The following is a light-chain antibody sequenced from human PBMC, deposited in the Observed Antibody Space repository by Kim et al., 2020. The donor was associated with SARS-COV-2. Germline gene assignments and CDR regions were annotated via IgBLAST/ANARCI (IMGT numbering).Light chain of an antibody. CDR1: QSVSSSY. CDR3: QQYGSSPVT. CDR2: GAS. Sequence: EIVLTQSPGTLSLSPGERATLSCRASQSVSSSYLAWYQQKPGQAPRLLIYGASSRATGIPDRFSGSGSGTDFTLTISRLEPEDFAVYYWQQYGSSPVTFGQGTKLEIK. V-gene: IGKV3-20*01. J-gene: IGKJ2*01.